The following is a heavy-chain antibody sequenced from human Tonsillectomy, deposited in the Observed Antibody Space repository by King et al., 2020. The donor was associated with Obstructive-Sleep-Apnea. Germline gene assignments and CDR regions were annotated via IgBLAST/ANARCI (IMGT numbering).Heavy chain of an antibody. CDR2: ISYDGSNK. CDR1: GFTFSSYG. Sequence: VQLVESGGGVVQPGRSLRLSCAASGFTFSSYGMHWVRQAPGKGLEWVAIISYDGSNKYNADSVKGRFTISRDNSKNTLYLQMNSLRGDDTAVYYCAKDGSKYTAMVDYWGQGTLVTVSS. D-gene: IGHD5-18*01. V-gene: IGHV3-30*18. J-gene: IGHJ4*02. CDR3: AKDGSKYTAMVDY.